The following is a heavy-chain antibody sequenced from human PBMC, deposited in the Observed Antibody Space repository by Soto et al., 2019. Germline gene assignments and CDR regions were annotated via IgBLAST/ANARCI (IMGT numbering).Heavy chain of an antibody. J-gene: IGHJ4*02. Sequence: SVKVSCKASGFTFTSSAVQWVRQARGQRLEWIGWIVVGSGNTNYAQKFQERVTITRDMSTSTAYMELSSLRSEDTAVYYCAEDYGYGASILDYGGRGTQATVSS. D-gene: IGHD4-17*01. CDR1: GFTFTSSA. V-gene: IGHV1-58*01. CDR2: IVVGSGNT. CDR3: AEDYGYGASILDY.